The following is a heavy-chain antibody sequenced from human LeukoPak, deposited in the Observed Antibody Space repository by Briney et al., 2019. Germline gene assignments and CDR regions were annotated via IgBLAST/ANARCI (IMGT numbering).Heavy chain of an antibody. J-gene: IGHJ4*02. CDR1: GGSISSGAYY. CDR3: ARVTKIAASRLYYFDY. V-gene: IGHV4-61*08. Sequence: PSQTRSLTCTVSGGSISSGAYYWSWIRQPPGKGLEWIVYIYYSGSTNYNPSLKSRVTISVNTSKNQLSLKLSAVTAADTAVYYCARVTKIAASRLYYFDYWGQGTLVTVSS. CDR2: IYYSGST. D-gene: IGHD6-6*01.